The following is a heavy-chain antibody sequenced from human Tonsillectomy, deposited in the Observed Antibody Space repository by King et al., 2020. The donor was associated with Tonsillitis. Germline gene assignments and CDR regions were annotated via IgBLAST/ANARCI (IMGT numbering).Heavy chain of an antibody. CDR3: AKDTEMATMALGAFDI. Sequence: VQLVESGGGLVQPGRSLRLSCAASGFTFDDNAMHWVRQAPGKGLEWVSGISWNSCSIGYADSVKGRFTISRDNAKNSLYLQMNSLRAEDTALYYCAKDTEMATMALGAFDIWGQGTMVTVSS. D-gene: IGHD5-24*01. CDR1: GFTFDDNA. V-gene: IGHV3-9*01. CDR2: ISWNSCSI. J-gene: IGHJ3*02.